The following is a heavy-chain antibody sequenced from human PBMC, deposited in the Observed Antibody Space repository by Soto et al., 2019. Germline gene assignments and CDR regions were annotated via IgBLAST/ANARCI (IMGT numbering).Heavy chain of an antibody. D-gene: IGHD3-22*01. J-gene: IGHJ4*02. CDR1: GFTFSSYG. Sequence: PGWSLRLSCAASGFTFSSYGMHWVRQAPGKGLEWVAVIWYDGSNKYYADSVKGRFTISRDNSKNTLYLQMNSLRAEDTAVYYCARGAGYYDSSGYSDYWGQGTLVTVSS. V-gene: IGHV3-33*01. CDR2: IWYDGSNK. CDR3: ARGAGYYDSSGYSDY.